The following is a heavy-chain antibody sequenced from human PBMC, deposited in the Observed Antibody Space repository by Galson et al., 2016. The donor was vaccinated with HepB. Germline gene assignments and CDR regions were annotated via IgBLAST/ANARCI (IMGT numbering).Heavy chain of an antibody. CDR1: GGSISSGGYS. CDR3: ARAEGFCTGGSCYGGGWLDP. D-gene: IGHD2-15*01. Sequence: TLSLTCAVSGGSISSGGYSWSWIRQPPGKGLEWIGNIYHTGSTFYNPSLKSRVSMSIDRSNNQFSLKLSAVTAPDTAVYYCARAEGFCTGGSCYGGGWLDPWGQGTLSPSPQ. CDR2: IYHTGST. V-gene: IGHV4-30-2*01. J-gene: IGHJ5*02.